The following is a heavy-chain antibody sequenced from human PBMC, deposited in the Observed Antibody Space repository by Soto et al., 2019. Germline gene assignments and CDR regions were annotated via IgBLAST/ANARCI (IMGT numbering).Heavy chain of an antibody. CDR2: INAGNGNT. CDR1: GYTFTSYA. J-gene: IGHJ5*02. Sequence: ASVKVSCKASGYTFTSYAMNWVRQAPEQRLEWMGWINAGNGNTKYSRKFLGRISLTRDTSATTVYMELSRLTSTDTAVYYCARDILFENWFAPWGQGTLVTVSS. CDR3: ARDILFENWFAP. V-gene: IGHV1-3*01.